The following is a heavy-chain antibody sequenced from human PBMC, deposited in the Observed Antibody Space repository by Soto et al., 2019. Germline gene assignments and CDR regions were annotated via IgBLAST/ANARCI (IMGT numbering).Heavy chain of an antibody. V-gene: IGHV3-15*01. CDR1: GFIFSNAW. J-gene: IGHJ4*02. CDR3: ITDPGDWLGY. CDR2: IKSKTDGGTT. Sequence: EVQLVESGGGLVKPGGSLRLSCAASGFIFSNAWMSWVRQAPGKGLEWVGRIKSKTDGGTTDYAAPVKGRFTISRDDSKNTMYLQMNSLKTEDTAVYYCITDPGDWLGYWGQGTLVTVSS. D-gene: IGHD2-21*02.